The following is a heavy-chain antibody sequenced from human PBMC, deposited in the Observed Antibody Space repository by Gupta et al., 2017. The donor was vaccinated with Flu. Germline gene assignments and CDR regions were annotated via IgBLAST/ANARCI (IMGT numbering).Heavy chain of an antibody. V-gene: IGHV3-74*01. CDR2: INSDGSTK. J-gene: IGHJ3*02. Sequence: SSYWMHWVRKAPGKGLVWVSRINSDGSTKTYADAGKGRFTISRENAKNTLYLQMKSMRVEETAVYYCARESGDDSYDAFDIGGQGTMVTVYS. CDR3: ARESGDDSYDAFDI. D-gene: IGHD2-21*02. CDR1: SSYW.